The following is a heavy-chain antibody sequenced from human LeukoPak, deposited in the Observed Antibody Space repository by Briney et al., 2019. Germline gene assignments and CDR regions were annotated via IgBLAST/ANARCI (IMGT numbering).Heavy chain of an antibody. CDR1: GGSISSSSYY. Sequence: TETLSLTCTVSGGSISSSSYYWGWIRQPPGKWLEWIGSIYYSGSTYYNPSLKSRVTISVDTSKNQFSLKLSSVTAADTAVYYCASLDVKYCSSWEAAIPGACNSADYWGQGTPVTVSS. J-gene: IGHJ4*02. CDR3: ASLDVKYCSSWEAAIPGACNSADY. D-gene: IGHD2-2*01. CDR2: IYYSGST. V-gene: IGHV4-39*01.